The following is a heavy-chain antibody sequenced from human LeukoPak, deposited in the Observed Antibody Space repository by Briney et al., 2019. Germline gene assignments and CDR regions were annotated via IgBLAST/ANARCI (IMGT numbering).Heavy chain of an antibody. CDR2: IYYSGST. CDR1: GGSISSSNYY. J-gene: IGHJ4*02. Sequence: SETLSLTCTVSGGSISSSNYYRGWIRQPPGKGLEWIGSIYYSGSTYYNPSLKSRVTISVDTSKNQFSLKLSSVTAADTAVYYCASPSGTYYSRFHYWGQGALVTVSS. D-gene: IGHD1-26*01. CDR3: ASPSGTYYSRFHY. V-gene: IGHV4-39*01.